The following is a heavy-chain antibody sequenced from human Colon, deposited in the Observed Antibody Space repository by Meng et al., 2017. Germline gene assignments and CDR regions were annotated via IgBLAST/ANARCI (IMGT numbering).Heavy chain of an antibody. CDR2: ISSSSSYI. V-gene: IGHV3-21*01. CDR1: GFTFSSYS. Sequence: GGSLRLSCAASGFTFSSYSMNWVRQAPGKGLEWVSSISSSSSYIYYADSVKGRFTISRDNAKNSLYLQMNSLRAEDTAVYYCAREGRYYYDKPSRGAFDIWGQGTMVTVSS. J-gene: IGHJ3*02. CDR3: AREGRYYYDKPSRGAFDI. D-gene: IGHD3-22*01.